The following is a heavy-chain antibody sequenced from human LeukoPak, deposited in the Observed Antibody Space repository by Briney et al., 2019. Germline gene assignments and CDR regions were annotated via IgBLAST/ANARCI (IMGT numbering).Heavy chain of an antibody. CDR3: AKEGSEQDAFDI. V-gene: IGHV3-30*04. J-gene: IGHJ3*02. CDR2: ISYDGSNK. Sequence: GGSLRLSCAASGFTFSSHAMHWVRQAPGKGLEWVAVISYDGSNKYYADSVKGRFTISRDNSKNTLYLQMNSLRAEDTAVYYCAKEGSEQDAFDIWGQGTMVTVSS. CDR1: GFTFSSHA. D-gene: IGHD2-15*01.